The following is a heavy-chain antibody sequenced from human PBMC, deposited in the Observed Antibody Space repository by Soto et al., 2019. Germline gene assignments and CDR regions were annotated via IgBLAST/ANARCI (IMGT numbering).Heavy chain of an antibody. CDR3: ASGGFVLLPAAHPPFDY. Sequence: QVQLVQSGAEVKKPGASVKVSCKVSGYTLTKLSMHWVRQAPGKGLEWMGGFDPEDGETIYARKFQGRVTMTEDTSTDTAYMELSSLRSEDTAVYYWASGGFVLLPAAHPPFDYWGQGTLVTVSS. V-gene: IGHV1-24*01. D-gene: IGHD2-2*01. J-gene: IGHJ4*02. CDR1: GYTLTKLS. CDR2: FDPEDGET.